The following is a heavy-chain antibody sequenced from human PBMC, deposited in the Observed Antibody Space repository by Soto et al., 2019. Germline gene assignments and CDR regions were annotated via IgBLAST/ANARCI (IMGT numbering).Heavy chain of an antibody. CDR1: GGPISVGGFS. CDR3: ARLQFGEGYDY. V-gene: IGHV4-30-2*01. J-gene: IGHJ4*02. Sequence: SETLSLTCAVSGGPISVGGFSWSWIRQTPGKGLEWIGYILHTGGTQYNPSLKSRVSMSVDKSKNQFSLHLTSVTAADTAVYYCARLQFGEGYDYWGKGALVTVSS. D-gene: IGHD3-10*01. CDR2: ILHTGGT.